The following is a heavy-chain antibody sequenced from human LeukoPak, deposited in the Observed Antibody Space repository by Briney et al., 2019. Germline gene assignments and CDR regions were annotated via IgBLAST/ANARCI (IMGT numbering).Heavy chain of an antibody. CDR3: ANLWAGSHIQLWLKDNDY. V-gene: IGHV3-30-3*01. CDR1: GFTFSSYA. J-gene: IGHJ4*02. CDR2: ISYDGSNK. Sequence: QSGGSLRLSCAASGFTFSSYAMHWVRQAPGKGLEWVAVISYDGSNKYYADSVKGRFTISRDNSKNTLYLQMNSLRAEDTAVYYCANLWAGSHIQLWLKDNDYWGQGTLVTVSS. D-gene: IGHD5-18*01.